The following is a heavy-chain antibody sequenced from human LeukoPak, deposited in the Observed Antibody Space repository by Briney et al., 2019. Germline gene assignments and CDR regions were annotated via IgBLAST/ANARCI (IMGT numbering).Heavy chain of an antibody. V-gene: IGHV1-18*01. CDR2: ISAYNGNT. J-gene: IGHJ4*02. Sequence: ASVKVSCKASGYTFTSYGISWVRQAPGQGLEWMGWISAYNGNTNYAQKLQGRVTMTTDTSTSTAYMELRSLRSDDTAVYYCARVGDRYSSSSPYYFDYWGQGTLVTVSS. CDR1: GYTFTSYG. CDR3: ARVGDRYSSSSPYYFDY. D-gene: IGHD6-6*01.